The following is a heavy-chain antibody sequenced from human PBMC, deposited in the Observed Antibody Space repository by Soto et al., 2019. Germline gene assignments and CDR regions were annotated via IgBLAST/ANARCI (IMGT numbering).Heavy chain of an antibody. CDR1: GGSISSSSYS. V-gene: IGHV4-39*01. J-gene: IGHJ6*02. CDR2: IYYSGST. CDR3: GRQPGHCGSTTCFGYYSVDV. D-gene: IGHD2-2*01. Sequence: QLQLQESGPRLVKPSETLSLTCSVSGGSISSSSYSWGWIRQPPGKGLEWIGTIYYSGSTHYNPSLEGRVAISADTTNIQVSLRLSSVTAADTAVYYCGRQPGHCGSTTCFGYYSVDVWGQGTTVTVS.